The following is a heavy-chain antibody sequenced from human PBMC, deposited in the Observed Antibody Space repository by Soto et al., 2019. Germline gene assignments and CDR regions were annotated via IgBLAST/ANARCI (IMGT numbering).Heavy chain of an antibody. V-gene: IGHV4-30-4*01. CDR2: IYYSGTT. CDR3: TSDRGGGNGGNSVCYYWLDV. Sequence: SETSYLAGTVSGGSIRSGDYSWSSIRPRQGKGGEWLEYIYYSGTTDSNTSLKTRVTRSVDTSKNQPSLKLSSLTAADTAVYYCTSDRGGGNGGNSVCYYWLDVWGQGTMVTVSS. D-gene: IGHD2-21*02. CDR1: GGSIRSGDYS. J-gene: IGHJ6*02.